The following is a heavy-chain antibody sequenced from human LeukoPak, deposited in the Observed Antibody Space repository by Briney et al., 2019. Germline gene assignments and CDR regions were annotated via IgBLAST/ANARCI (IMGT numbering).Heavy chain of an antibody. J-gene: IGHJ4*02. D-gene: IGHD3-10*01. CDR2: SRHKGNNYAT. V-gene: IGHV3-72*01. Sequence: GGSLRLSCAASGFTFSDHFMDWVRQAPGKGLEWVGRSRHKGNNYATQYAASVKDRFTISRDDSKNSLHLQMNSLKAEDTAVYFCVAMLRGVGHWGQGTLVTVSS. CDR1: GFTFSDHF. CDR3: VAMLRGVGH.